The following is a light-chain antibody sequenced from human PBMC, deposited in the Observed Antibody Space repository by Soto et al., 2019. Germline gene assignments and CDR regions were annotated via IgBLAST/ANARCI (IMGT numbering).Light chain of an antibody. V-gene: IGKV1-27*01. CDR1: QGISNY. J-gene: IGKJ1*01. CDR3: QKYNSARWT. Sequence: DIQMTQSPSSLSASVGDRVTITCRASQGISNYLAWYQQKPGKVPKLLIYAASTLQSVVPSRFSGSGSGTDFTLTISSLQPEDVATYYCQKYNSARWTFGQGTNVEIK. CDR2: AAS.